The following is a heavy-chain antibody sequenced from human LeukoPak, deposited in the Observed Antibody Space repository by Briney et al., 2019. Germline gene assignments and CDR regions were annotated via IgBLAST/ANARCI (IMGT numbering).Heavy chain of an antibody. Sequence: SETLSLTCTVSGGSISSYYCSWIRQPAGKGLEWIGRIYTSGSTNYNPSLKSRVTMSVDTSKNQFSLKLSSVTAADTAVYYCARDPWVRGAFDIRGQGTMVTVSS. D-gene: IGHD7-27*01. CDR3: ARDPWVRGAFDI. J-gene: IGHJ3*02. CDR2: IYTSGST. CDR1: GGSISSYY. V-gene: IGHV4-4*07.